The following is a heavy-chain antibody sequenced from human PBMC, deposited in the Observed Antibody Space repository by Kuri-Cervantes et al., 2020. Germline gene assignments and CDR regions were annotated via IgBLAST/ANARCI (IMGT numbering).Heavy chain of an antibody. CDR3: AREGYCSSTSCYAYWFDP. D-gene: IGHD2-2*01. Sequence: SVKVSCKATGGTFKNYALTWVRQAPGQGLEWMGGIIPVFGTRNYSQKFQGRVTISTDESTSTAYLELSSLRSDDTAVYYCAREGYCSSTSCYAYWFDPWGQGTLVTVSS. V-gene: IGHV1-69*05. CDR1: GGTFKNYA. J-gene: IGHJ5*02. CDR2: IIPVFGTR.